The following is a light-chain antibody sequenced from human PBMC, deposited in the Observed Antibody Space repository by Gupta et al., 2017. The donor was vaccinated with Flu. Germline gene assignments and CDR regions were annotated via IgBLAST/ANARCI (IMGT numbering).Light chain of an antibody. J-gene: IGKJ1*01. CDR2: GAS. CDR1: QCVSRNY. Sequence: IVLTQSPGTLSLSRGERATLPCRSSQCVSRNYLAWYQQKPGQAPRLLIYGASSRATGIPDKFSGSGSGTDFTLTISRLEPEDFAVYYCQQYGTSPWTFGQGTKVEIK. CDR3: QQYGTSPWT. V-gene: IGKV3-20*01.